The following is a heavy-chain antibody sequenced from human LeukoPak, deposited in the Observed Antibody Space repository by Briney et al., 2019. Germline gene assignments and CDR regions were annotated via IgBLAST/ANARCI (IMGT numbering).Heavy chain of an antibody. J-gene: IGHJ4*02. CDR2: IKQDGSEK. CDR3: ARDATH. CDR1: GFIFSSYW. V-gene: IGHV3-7*01. Sequence: GGSLRLSCAASGFIFSSYWMSWVRQAPGKGLEWVANIKQDGSEKYYVDSVKGRFTISRDNAKNSLYLQMNSLRAEDTAVYYCARDATHWGQGTLVTVSS.